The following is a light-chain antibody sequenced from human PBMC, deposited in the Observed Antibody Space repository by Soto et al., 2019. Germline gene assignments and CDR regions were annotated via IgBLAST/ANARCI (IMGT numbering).Light chain of an antibody. J-gene: IGLJ2*01. CDR1: NIGSKS. V-gene: IGLV3-21*04. CDR2: YDS. Sequence: SYELTQPPSVSVAPGKTARITCGGNNIGSKSVHWYQQKPGQAPVLLIYYDSDRPSGIPERFSGSNSGNTATLTISRVEAEDEGDYYCQVWDRSSYHPVFGRGTKQTVL. CDR3: QVWDRSSYHPV.